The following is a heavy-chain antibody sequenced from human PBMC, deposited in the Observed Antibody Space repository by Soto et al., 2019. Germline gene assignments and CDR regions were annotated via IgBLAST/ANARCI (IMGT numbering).Heavy chain of an antibody. CDR1: GFTFSSYS. D-gene: IGHD6-6*01. CDR2: ISSSSSTI. Sequence: EVQLVESGGGLVQPGGSLRLSCAASGFTFSSYSMNWVRQAPGKGLEWVSYISSSSSTIYYADSVKGRFTISRDNAKNSLYLQMNSLRAEDTAVYYCARRGAAPRGYYYYYMDVWGKGTTVTVSS. J-gene: IGHJ6*03. V-gene: IGHV3-48*01. CDR3: ARRGAAPRGYYYYYMDV.